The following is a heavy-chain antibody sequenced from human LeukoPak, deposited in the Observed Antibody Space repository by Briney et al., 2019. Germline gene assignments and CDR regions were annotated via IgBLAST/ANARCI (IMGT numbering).Heavy chain of an antibody. J-gene: IGHJ4*02. V-gene: IGHV4-39*01. Sequence: SETLSLTCTVSGGSISSSSYYWGWIRQPPGKGLEWIGSIYYSGSTYYNPSLKSRVTISVDTSKNQFSLKLSSVTAADTAVYYCSGYSSGWLTPTGGYFDYWGQGTLVTVSS. D-gene: IGHD6-19*01. CDR3: SGYSSGWLTPTGGYFDY. CDR2: IYYSGST. CDR1: GGSISSSSYY.